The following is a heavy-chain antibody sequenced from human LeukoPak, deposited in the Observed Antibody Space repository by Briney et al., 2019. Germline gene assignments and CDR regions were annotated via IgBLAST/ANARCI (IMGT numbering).Heavy chain of an antibody. D-gene: IGHD2/OR15-2a*01. CDR3: AADVIYESD. V-gene: IGHV1-58*02. Sequence: ASVKVSCKASGFTFSNSAMQWVRQARGQRLEWRGWIVVGSGNTNYAQKFQERVTITRDMSTSTAYMELSSLRSEDTAVYYCAADVIYESDWGQGTLVTVSS. CDR2: IVVGSGNT. CDR1: GFTFSNSA. J-gene: IGHJ4*02.